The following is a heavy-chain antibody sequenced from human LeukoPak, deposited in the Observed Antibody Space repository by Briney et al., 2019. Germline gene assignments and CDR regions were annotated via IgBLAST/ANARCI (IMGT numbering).Heavy chain of an antibody. Sequence: GGSLQISFRGSGYRFTAYWIAWVRRMPGKGLEWMATIYPGDSATTYSPSFQGQVTISADKSITTAYLQWSSLKASGTAMYYCARPAAGLGGFDYWGQGTLVTVSS. D-gene: IGHD3-16*01. V-gene: IGHV5-51*01. J-gene: IGHJ4*02. CDR1: GYRFTAYW. CDR3: ARPAAGLGGFDY. CDR2: IYPGDSAT.